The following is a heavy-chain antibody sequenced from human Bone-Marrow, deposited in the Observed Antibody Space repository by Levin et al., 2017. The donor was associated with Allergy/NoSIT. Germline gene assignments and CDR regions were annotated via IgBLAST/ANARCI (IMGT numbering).Heavy chain of an antibody. V-gene: IGHV3-33*01. Sequence: GGSLRLSCAASGFTFSNYGMHWARQAPGKGLEWVAVIWNDGSNKYYADSVKGRFTISRDNSKNTLYLQMNSLRAEDTAVYYCARVRGDGDYSFDYWGQGTLVTVSS. D-gene: IGHD4-17*01. J-gene: IGHJ4*02. CDR2: IWNDGSNK. CDR3: ARVRGDGDYSFDY. CDR1: GFTFSNYG.